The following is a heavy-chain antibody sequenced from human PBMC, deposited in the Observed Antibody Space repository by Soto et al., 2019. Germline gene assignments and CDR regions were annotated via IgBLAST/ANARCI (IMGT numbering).Heavy chain of an antibody. V-gene: IGHV4-39*01. D-gene: IGHD3-22*01. J-gene: IGHJ5*02. Sequence: SDPLSRTCSTSGSTICTSIYYWFWLRQPPGKGLEWIGSIYYSGSTYYNPSLKSRVTISVDTSKNQFSLKLSSVTAADTAVYYCARQYYYDSSGYRNWFDPWGQG. CDR2: IYYSGST. CDR3: ARQYYYDSSGYRNWFDP. CDR1: GSTICTSIYY.